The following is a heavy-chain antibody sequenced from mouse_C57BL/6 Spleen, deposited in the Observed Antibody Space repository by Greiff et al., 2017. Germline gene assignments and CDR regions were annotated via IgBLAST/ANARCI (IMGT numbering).Heavy chain of an antibody. J-gene: IGHJ4*01. Sequence: EVQLQESGGGLVKPGGSLKLSCAASGFTFSDYGMHWVRQAPEKELEWVAYISSGSSTIYYADTVKGRFTISRDNAKNTLFLQMTSLRSEDTAMYYCARGGKTYAMDYWGQGTSVTVSS. V-gene: IGHV5-17*01. D-gene: IGHD1-1*02. CDR1: GFTFSDYG. CDR2: ISSGSSTI. CDR3: ARGGKTYAMDY.